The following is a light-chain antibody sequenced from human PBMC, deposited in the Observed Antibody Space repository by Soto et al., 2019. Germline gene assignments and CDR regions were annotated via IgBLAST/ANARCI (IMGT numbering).Light chain of an antibody. V-gene: IGLV2-11*01. J-gene: IGLJ2*01. Sequence: QSALTQPRSVSGSPGQSVSISCAGTSSDFGGYKYVSWYQQHPGKAPKLMIFDVSERPSGVPDRFSGSKSGNTASLTISGLRAEDEADYYCSSYTSNSTSVVFGGGTKLTVL. CDR2: DVS. CDR3: SSYTSNSTSVV. CDR1: SSDFGGYKY.